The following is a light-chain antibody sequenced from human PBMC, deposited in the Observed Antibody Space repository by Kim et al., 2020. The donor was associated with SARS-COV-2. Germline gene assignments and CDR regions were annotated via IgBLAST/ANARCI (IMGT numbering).Light chain of an antibody. V-gene: IGLV6-57*01. Sequence: GKPVTTSCPRGSGNIAGTHVRWNQQRPGSSPTTGIQERNRRPSGVPDRFSGSITSSSNSAPLTISGLKTEDEADYYCQTYDNPKVVFGGGTQLTVL. CDR2: ERN. CDR3: QTYDNPKVV. J-gene: IGLJ2*01. CDR1: SGNIAGTH.